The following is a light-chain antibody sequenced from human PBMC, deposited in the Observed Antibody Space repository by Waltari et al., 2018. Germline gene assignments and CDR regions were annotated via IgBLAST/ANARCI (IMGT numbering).Light chain of an antibody. Sequence: EIVLTQSPGTLSLSPGGRVTLSCRAGQSVSRNYLAWYQQRPGQAPRLRIYGASRRATGIPDRFSGSGSGTDFTLTISRLELEDFGVYYCQHYDTSAPLTFGGGSKVEIK. CDR3: QHYDTSAPLT. J-gene: IGKJ4*01. V-gene: IGKV3-20*01. CDR2: GAS. CDR1: QSVSRNY.